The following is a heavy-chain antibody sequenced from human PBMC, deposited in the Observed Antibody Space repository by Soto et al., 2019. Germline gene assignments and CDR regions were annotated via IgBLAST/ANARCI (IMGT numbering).Heavy chain of an antibody. CDR3: ACQRGYSYAPFDY. D-gene: IGHD5-18*01. V-gene: IGHV3-30*03. CDR1: GFTFSSYG. CDR2: ISYDGSNK. J-gene: IGHJ4*02. Sequence: QVQLVESGGGVVQPGRSLRLSCAASGFTFSSYGMHWVRQAPGKGLEWVAVISYDGSNKYYADSVKGRFTISRDNSKNTLYLQMNSLRAEDTAVYYCACQRGYSYAPFDYWGQGTLVTVSS.